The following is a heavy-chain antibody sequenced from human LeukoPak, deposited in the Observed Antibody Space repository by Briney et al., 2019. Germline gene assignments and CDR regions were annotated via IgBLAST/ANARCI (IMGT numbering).Heavy chain of an antibody. CDR1: GYTFTSYD. CDR3: ARGSCTNGVCFMDV. V-gene: IGHV1-8*03. J-gene: IGHJ6*04. CDR2: MNPNSGNT. D-gene: IGHD2-8*01. Sequence: ASVKVSCKASGYTFTSYDNNWVRQATGQGLEWMGWMNPNSGNTGYAQKFQGRVTITRNTSISTAYMELSSLRSEDTAVYYCARGSCTNGVCFMDVWGKGTTVTVSS.